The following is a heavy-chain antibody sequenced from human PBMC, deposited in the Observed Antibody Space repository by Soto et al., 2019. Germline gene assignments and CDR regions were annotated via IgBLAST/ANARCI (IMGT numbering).Heavy chain of an antibody. CDR3: AQISCSGIRRPSYYYGMEV. CDR2: ISDSGGNT. CDR1: GFTFNNYA. V-gene: IGHV3-23*01. Sequence: PGGSLRLSCVASGFTFNNYAMSWVRQAPGKGLEYVSAISDSGGNTYYADSVKGRFTISRDNSKDTLYLQMNSLRAEDTALYYCAQISCSGIRRPSYYYGMEVWGPGTTVTVYS. D-gene: IGHD2-15*01. J-gene: IGHJ6*02.